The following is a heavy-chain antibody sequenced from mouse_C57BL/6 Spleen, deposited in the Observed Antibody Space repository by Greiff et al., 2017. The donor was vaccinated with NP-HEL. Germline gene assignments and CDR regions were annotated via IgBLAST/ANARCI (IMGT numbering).Heavy chain of an antibody. D-gene: IGHD2-4*01. CDR1: GFSLTSYG. CDR3: AREVNDYDVGFAY. Sequence: QVQLQQSGPGLVQPSQSLSITCTVSGFSLTSYGVHWVRQSPGKGLEWLGVIWSGGSTDYNAAFISRLSISKDNSKSQVFFKMNSLQADYTAIYYCAREVNDYDVGFAYWGQGTLVTVSA. J-gene: IGHJ3*01. CDR2: IWSGGST. V-gene: IGHV2-2*01.